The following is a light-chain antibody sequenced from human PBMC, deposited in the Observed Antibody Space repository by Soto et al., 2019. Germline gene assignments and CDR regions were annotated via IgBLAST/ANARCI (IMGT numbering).Light chain of an antibody. Sequence: EIVLTQSPGTLSLSPGERATLSCRASQSVSSNYLAWFQQTPGQAPRLLMYDASTRATGIPDRFSGSGSGTDFTLTISRLEPDDFAVYYCQQYARSPRTFGRGTKVEIK. CDR3: QQYARSPRT. CDR2: DAS. CDR1: QSVSSNY. V-gene: IGKV3-20*01. J-gene: IGKJ1*01.